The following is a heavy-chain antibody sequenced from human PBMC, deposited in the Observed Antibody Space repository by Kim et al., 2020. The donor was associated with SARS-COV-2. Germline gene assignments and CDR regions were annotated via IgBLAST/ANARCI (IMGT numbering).Heavy chain of an antibody. J-gene: IGHJ4*02. CDR2: VSGSGGST. V-gene: IGHV3-23*01. CDR3: AKGESNNWPCFDY. CDR1: GFTFSSYA. D-gene: IGHD1-1*01. Sequence: GGSLRLSCAASGFTFSSYAMSWVRQAPGKGPEWVSLVSGSGGSTYHADSVKGRFAISRDNSKKTLYLQMNSLRAEDTALYYCAKGESNNWPCFDYWGQGTLST.